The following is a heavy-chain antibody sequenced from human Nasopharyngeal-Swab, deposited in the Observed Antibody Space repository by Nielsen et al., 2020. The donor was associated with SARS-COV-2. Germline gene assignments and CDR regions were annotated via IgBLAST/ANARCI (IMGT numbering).Heavy chain of an antibody. CDR2: IDPRDSYT. Sequence: GESLKISCQGSGYSFTNYWISWVRQMPGRGLEWMGRIDPRDSYTNYSPSFQGHVTISADKSISTAYLQWNSLKASDTAMYYCARSIAYGSGSYYGFRFGPWGQGTLVTVSS. J-gene: IGHJ5*02. D-gene: IGHD3-10*01. CDR3: ARSIAYGSGSYYGFRFGP. CDR1: GYSFTNYW. V-gene: IGHV5-10-1*01.